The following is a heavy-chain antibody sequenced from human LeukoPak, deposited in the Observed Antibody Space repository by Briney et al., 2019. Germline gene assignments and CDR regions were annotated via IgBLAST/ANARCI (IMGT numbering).Heavy chain of an antibody. J-gene: IGHJ6*02. CDR2: ISGSGGST. CDR3: ATTPLHLWRGRQLGHYYYDMDV. V-gene: IGHV3-23*01. D-gene: IGHD6-6*01. Sequence: GGSLRLSCAASGFTFSSYAMSWVRQAPGKGLEWVSAISGSGGSTYYADSVKGRFTISRDNSKNTLYLQMNSLRAEDTAVYYCATTPLHLWRGRQLGHYYYDMDVWGQGTTVTVSS. CDR1: GFTFSSYA.